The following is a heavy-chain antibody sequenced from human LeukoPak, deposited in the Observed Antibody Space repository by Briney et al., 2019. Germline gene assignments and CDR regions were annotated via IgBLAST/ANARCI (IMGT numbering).Heavy chain of an antibody. Sequence: GGSLRLSCAASGFTFSSYAMYWVRQAPGKGLEWVAVISYDGSNKYYADSVKGRFTISRDNSKNTLYLQMNSLRAEDTAVYYCVGDSFDIWGQGTMVTVSS. J-gene: IGHJ3*02. V-gene: IGHV3-30*04. CDR1: GFTFSSYA. CDR2: ISYDGSNK. CDR3: VGDSFDI.